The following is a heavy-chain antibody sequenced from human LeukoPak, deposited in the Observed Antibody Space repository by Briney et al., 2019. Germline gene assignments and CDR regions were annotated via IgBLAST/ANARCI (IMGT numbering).Heavy chain of an antibody. J-gene: IGHJ4*02. Sequence: GGSLRLSCAASGFTFSSYAMSWFRQAPGKGLEWVSAISGSGGSTYYADSVKGRFTISRDNSKDTLYLQMNSLRAEDTAVYYCAKKEGSRVAHLDYWGQGTLVTVSS. CDR2: ISGSGGST. V-gene: IGHV3-23*01. D-gene: IGHD6-13*01. CDR1: GFTFSSYA. CDR3: AKKEGSRVAHLDY.